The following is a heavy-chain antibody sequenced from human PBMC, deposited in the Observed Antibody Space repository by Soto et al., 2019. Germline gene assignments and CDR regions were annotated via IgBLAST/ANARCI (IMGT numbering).Heavy chain of an antibody. V-gene: IGHV4-34*01. J-gene: IGHJ6*02. CDR3: ASDIIPVIGGEIQDYLGMDL. CDR1: GSSFPAYY. CDR2: INQSATT. Sequence: SETLSLTGAVNGSSFPAYYWSWLRHPPGKGLEWIGEINQSATTHYNPSLKRRINIAIDTSKKQFSLELTSGSAADTATCSWASDIIPVIGGEIQDYLGMDLWVQGTA. D-gene: IGHD2-21*01.